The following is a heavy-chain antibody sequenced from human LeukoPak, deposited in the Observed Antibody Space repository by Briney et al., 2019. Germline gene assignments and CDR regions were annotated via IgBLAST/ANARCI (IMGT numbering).Heavy chain of an antibody. D-gene: IGHD1-26*01. CDR2: IRGDESRK. J-gene: IGHJ3*02. CDR3: ARDGELGSPADAFDI. CDR1: GFSFSNYW. V-gene: IGHV3-7*01. Sequence: GGSLRLSCAASGFSFSNYWMTWLRQAPGKGLEWVANIRGDESRKYYLDSVKGRFTISRDNAKNSLYLQMNSLRAEDTAVYYCARDGELGSPADAFDIWGQGTMVTVSS.